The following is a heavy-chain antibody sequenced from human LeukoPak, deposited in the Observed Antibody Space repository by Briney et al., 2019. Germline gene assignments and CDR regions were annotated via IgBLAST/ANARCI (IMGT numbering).Heavy chain of an antibody. V-gene: IGHV3-74*01. CDR2: IDSGGSNT. J-gene: IGHJ4*02. CDR1: GCTFSTYW. Sequence: TGGSLRLSCVVSGCTFSTYWMHWVRQGPGKGLVWVSRIDSGGSNTLYADSVRGLFTISRDNAKNTLYLQMNSLRVEDTAMYYCARVGREYSSSSPPDYWGQGTLVTVSS. CDR3: ARVGREYSSSSPPDY. D-gene: IGHD6-6*01.